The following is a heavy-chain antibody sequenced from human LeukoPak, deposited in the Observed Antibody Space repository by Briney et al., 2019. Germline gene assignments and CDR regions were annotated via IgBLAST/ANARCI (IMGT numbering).Heavy chain of an antibody. CDR3: ARELTWFGELLFDY. V-gene: IGHV3-21*01. J-gene: IGHJ4*02. Sequence: GGSLRLSCAASGFTFSSYSMNWVRQAPGKGLEWVSSISSSSSYIYYAHSVKGRFTISRDNAKNSLYLQMNSLRAEDTAVYYCARELTWFGELLFDYWGQGTLVTVSS. CDR1: GFTFSSYS. D-gene: IGHD3-10*01. CDR2: ISSSSSYI.